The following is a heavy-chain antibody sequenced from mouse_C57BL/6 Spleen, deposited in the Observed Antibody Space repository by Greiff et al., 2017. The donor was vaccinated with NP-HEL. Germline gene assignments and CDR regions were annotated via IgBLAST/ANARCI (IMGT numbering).Heavy chain of an antibody. V-gene: IGHV5-17*01. CDR1: GFTFSDYG. D-gene: IGHD1-1*01. CDR2: ISSGSSTI. CDR3: ARDYYGSSWGFAY. Sequence: EVKLMESGGGLVKPGGSLKLSCAASGFTFSDYGMHWVRQAPEKGLEWVAYISSGSSTIYYADTVKGRFTISRDNAKNTLFLQMTSLRSEDTAMYYCARDYYGSSWGFAYWGQGTLVTVSA. J-gene: IGHJ3*01.